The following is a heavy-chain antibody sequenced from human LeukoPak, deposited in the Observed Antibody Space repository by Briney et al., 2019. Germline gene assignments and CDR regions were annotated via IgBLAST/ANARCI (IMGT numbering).Heavy chain of an antibody. CDR3: ARGSLLEGSGWPAFDY. D-gene: IGHD6-19*01. CDR2: IYYSGST. J-gene: IGHJ4*02. CDR1: GGSISSGGYY. Sequence: PSETLSLTCTVSGGSISSGGYYWSWIRQHPGKGLEWIGYIYYSGSTYYNPSLKSRVTISVDTSKNQFSLKLSSVTAADTAVYYCARGSLLEGSGWPAFDYWGQGTLVTVSS. V-gene: IGHV4-31*03.